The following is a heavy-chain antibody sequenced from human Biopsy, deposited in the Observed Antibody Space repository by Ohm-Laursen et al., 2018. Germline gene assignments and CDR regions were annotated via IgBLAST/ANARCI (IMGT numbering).Heavy chain of an antibody. V-gene: IGHV4-59*04. CDR3: ARVAGGYAYYYGMDV. Sequence: SDTLSLTWAVSGVSIRGYYWGWIRQPPGKGLEWIGNIYYDGITYYNPSLKSRVAMSVDTSKNQFSLRLTSVTAADTAVYYCARVAGGYAYYYGMDVWGQGTTVIVSS. CDR1: GVSIRGYY. CDR2: IYYDGIT. D-gene: IGHD5-12*01. J-gene: IGHJ6*02.